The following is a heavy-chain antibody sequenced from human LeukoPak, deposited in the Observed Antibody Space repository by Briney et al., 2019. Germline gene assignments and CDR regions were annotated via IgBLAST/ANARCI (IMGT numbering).Heavy chain of an antibody. CDR1: GFTFGSYA. D-gene: IGHD7-27*01. CDR2: IPGGGGST. Sequence: GGSLRLSCAASGFTFGSYAMNWVRQAPGKGLEWVSAIPGGGGSTYYADSVKGRFTISRDNSKNTLYLQMNSLRDEDTAVYYCAKDHPDWGSSFQYWGQGTLVTVSS. CDR3: AKDHPDWGSSFQY. J-gene: IGHJ4*02. V-gene: IGHV3-23*01.